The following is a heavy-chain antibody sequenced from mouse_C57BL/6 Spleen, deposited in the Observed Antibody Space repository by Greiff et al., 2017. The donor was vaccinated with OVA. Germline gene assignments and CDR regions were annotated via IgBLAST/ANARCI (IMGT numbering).Heavy chain of an antibody. CDR1: GYTFPSYW. J-gene: IGHJ2*01. CDR3: ARDYGSRGRYYFDY. V-gene: IGHV1-53*01. D-gene: IGHD1-1*01. Sequence: QVQLQQPGTELVKPGASVKLSCKASGYTFPSYWMHWVKQRPGHGLEWIGNINPSNGGTNHNEKFKSKATLTVDKASSTAYMQLSSLTSEDSAVDDCARDYGSRGRYYFDYWGQGTTLTVSS. CDR2: INPSNGGT.